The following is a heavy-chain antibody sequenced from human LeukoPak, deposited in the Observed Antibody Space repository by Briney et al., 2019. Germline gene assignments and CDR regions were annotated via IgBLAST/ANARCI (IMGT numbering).Heavy chain of an antibody. V-gene: IGHV4-39*07. CDR2: IFYSGST. CDR3: AREEGGRYSYGLDY. CDR1: GGSISSSSYY. D-gene: IGHD5-18*01. J-gene: IGHJ4*02. Sequence: SETLSLTCTVSGGSISSSSYYWGWIRQPPGKGLEWIGSIFYSGSTYYNPSLKSRVTISVDTSKNQFSLKLSSVTAADTAVYYCAREEGGRYSYGLDYWGQGTLVTVSS.